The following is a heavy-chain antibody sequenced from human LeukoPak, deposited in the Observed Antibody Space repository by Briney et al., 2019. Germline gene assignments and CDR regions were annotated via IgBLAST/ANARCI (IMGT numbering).Heavy chain of an antibody. D-gene: IGHD4-17*01. J-gene: IGHJ5*02. V-gene: IGHV3-30-3*01. Sequence: GGSLRLSCAASGFTFSSYAMHWVRQAPGEGLEWVAVISYDGSNKYYADSVKGRFTISRDNSKNTLYLQMNSLRAEDTAVYYCARDLAGYGEGFDPWGQGTLVTVSS. CDR3: ARDLAGYGEGFDP. CDR2: ISYDGSNK. CDR1: GFTFSSYA.